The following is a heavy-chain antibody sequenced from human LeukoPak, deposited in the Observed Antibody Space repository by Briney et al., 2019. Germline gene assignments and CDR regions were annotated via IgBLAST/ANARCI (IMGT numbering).Heavy chain of an antibody. V-gene: IGHV4-61*02. CDR2: IYTSGST. D-gene: IGHD6-13*01. J-gene: IGHJ4*02. Sequence: SETLSLTCTVSGGSISSGNYYWRWIRQPAGKGLEWIGRIYTSGSTNYNPSLKSRVTISVDTSKNQFSLKLSSVTAADTAVYYCARVGEQHHIDYWGQGTLVTVSS. CDR1: GGSISSGNYY. CDR3: ARVGEQHHIDY.